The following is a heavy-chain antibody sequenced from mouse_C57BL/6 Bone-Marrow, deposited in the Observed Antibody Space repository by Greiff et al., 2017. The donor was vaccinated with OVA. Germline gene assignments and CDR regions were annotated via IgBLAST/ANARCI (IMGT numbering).Heavy chain of an antibody. V-gene: IGHV1-69*01. CDR1: GYTFTSYW. CDR3: AREGGFDEDAMDY. CDR2: IDPSDSYT. J-gene: IGHJ4*01. Sequence: QVQLKQSGAELVMPGASVKLSCKASGYTFTSYWMHWVKQRPGQGLEWIGEIDPSDSYTNYNQKFKGKSTLTVDKSSSTAYMQLSSLTSEDSAVYYCAREGGFDEDAMDYWGQGTSVTVSS.